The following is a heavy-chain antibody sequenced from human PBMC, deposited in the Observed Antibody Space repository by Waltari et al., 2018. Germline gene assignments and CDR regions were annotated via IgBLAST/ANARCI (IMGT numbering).Heavy chain of an antibody. Sequence: QVQLQQWGAGLLKPSETLSLTCAVYGGSFSGYYWSWIRQPPGKGLEWIGEINHSGTTNSNPSLKSRVTISVDTSKNQFSLKLSSVTAADTAVYYCARGSRIAAAGYYFDYWGQGTLVTVSS. CDR1: GGSFSGYY. CDR2: INHSGTT. CDR3: ARGSRIAAAGYYFDY. J-gene: IGHJ4*02. D-gene: IGHD6-13*01. V-gene: IGHV4-34*01.